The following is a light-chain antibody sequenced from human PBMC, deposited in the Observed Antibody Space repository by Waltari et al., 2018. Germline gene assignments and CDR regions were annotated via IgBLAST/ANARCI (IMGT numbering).Light chain of an antibody. V-gene: IGLV1-44*01. Sequence: QSALTQPPSVSGTPGQRVTISCSTSSSDIGRATVNWYQQLPGPAPKLLIFGNDQRPSGVPDLFSGSKSGTSASLAIRGLQSEDEADYYCAAWDKSLSGPVFGGGTKLTVL. CDR2: GND. CDR3: AAWDKSLSGPV. J-gene: IGLJ3*02. CDR1: SSDIGRAT.